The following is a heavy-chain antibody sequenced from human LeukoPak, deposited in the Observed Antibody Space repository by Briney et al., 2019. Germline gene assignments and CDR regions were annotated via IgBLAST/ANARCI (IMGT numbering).Heavy chain of an antibody. V-gene: IGHV3-53*01. CDR2: IYSGGNT. CDR3: AGAHSSSWSVF. D-gene: IGHD6-13*01. CDR1: GFTVSGNY. J-gene: IGHJ5*01. Sequence: GGSLRLSCAASGFTVSGNYMSWVRQAPGKGLEWVSVIYSGGNTYYADSVKGRFTISRDNSKDTLYLQMNSLRAADTAVYYCAGAHSSSWSVFWGQGTLVTVSS.